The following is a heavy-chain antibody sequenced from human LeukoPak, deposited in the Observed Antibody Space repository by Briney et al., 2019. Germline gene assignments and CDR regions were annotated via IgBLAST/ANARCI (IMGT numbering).Heavy chain of an antibody. V-gene: IGHV3-23*01. Sequence: GGSLRLSCAASGFTFSSYAMSWVRQAPGKGLEWVLAISGSGGSTYYADSVKGRFTISRDNSKNTLYLQMNSLRAEDTAVYYCAKDNYHSSSFLNWFDPWGQGTLVTVSS. J-gene: IGHJ5*02. CDR2: ISGSGGST. D-gene: IGHD6-13*01. CDR3: AKDNYHSSSFLNWFDP. CDR1: GFTFSSYA.